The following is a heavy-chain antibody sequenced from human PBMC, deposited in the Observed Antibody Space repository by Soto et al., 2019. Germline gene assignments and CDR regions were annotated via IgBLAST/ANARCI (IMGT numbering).Heavy chain of an antibody. CDR2: ISSSGSTI. V-gene: IGHV3-48*03. CDR1: GFTFSSYE. J-gene: IGHJ5*02. D-gene: IGHD6-19*01. CDR3: ARGYEQWLVGGWFDP. Sequence: EVQLVESGGGLVQPGGSLRLSCAASGFTFSSYEMNWVRQAPGKGLEWVSYISSSGSTIYYADSVKGRFTISRDNANNSLYLQMNSLRAEDTAVYYCARGYEQWLVGGWFDPWGQGTLVTVSS.